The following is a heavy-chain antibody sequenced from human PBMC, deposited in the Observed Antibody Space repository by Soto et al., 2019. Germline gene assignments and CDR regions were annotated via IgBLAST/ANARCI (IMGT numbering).Heavy chain of an antibody. V-gene: IGHV1-18*01. CDR3: ARLFHGYDYVWGSYRPLFDY. CDR1: GYTFTSYG. CDR2: ISAYNGNT. Sequence: QVQLVQSGAEVKKPGASVKVSCKASGYTFTSYGISWVRQAPGQGLEWMGWISAYNGNTNYAQKLQGRVTMTTDTATSTAYMELRSLRSDDTAVYYCARLFHGYDYVWGSYRPLFDYWGQGTLVTVSS. D-gene: IGHD3-16*02. J-gene: IGHJ4*02.